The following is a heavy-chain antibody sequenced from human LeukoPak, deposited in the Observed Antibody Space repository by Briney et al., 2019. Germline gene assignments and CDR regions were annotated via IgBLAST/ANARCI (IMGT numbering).Heavy chain of an antibody. CDR2: MNPNSGNT. CDR1: GYTFTSYD. Sequence: GASVKVSCKASGYTFTSYDINWVRQATGQGLEWMGWMNPNSGNTGYAQKFQGRVTITRNTSISTAYMELSSLRSEDTAVYYCARCRRGGWLTNYYYYYMDVWGKGTTVTVSS. J-gene: IGHJ6*03. V-gene: IGHV1-8*03. CDR3: ARCRRGGWLTNYYYYYMDV. D-gene: IGHD6-19*01.